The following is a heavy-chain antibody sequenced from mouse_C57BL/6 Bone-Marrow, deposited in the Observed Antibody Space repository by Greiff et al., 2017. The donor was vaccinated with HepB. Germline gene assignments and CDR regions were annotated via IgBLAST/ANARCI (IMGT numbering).Heavy chain of an antibody. Sequence: EVNLVESGGGLVKPGGSLKLSCAASGFTFSDYGMHWVRQAPEKGLEWVAYISSGSSTIYYADTVKGRFTISRDNAKNTLFLQMTSLRSEDTAMYYCAKNYYGSSSYYAMDYWGQGTSVTVSS. CDR1: GFTFSDYG. CDR2: ISSGSSTI. J-gene: IGHJ4*01. CDR3: AKNYYGSSSYYAMDY. V-gene: IGHV5-17*01. D-gene: IGHD1-1*01.